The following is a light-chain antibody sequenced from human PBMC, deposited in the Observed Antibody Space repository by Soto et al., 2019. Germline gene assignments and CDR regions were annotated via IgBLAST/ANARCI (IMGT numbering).Light chain of an antibody. J-gene: IGKJ4*01. Sequence: EIVLTQSPGTLSLSPGERATLSCRASQSVSSSYLAWYQQKPGQAPRLLIYGASSRATGIPDRFSGSGSGTDFTLTIRRLETEDFAAYYCQQYGSFPLTFGGGTKVDIK. CDR3: QQYGSFPLT. V-gene: IGKV3-20*01. CDR1: QSVSSSY. CDR2: GAS.